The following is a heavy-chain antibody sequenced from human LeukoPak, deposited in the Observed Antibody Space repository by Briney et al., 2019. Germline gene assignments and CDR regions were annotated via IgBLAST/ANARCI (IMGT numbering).Heavy chain of an antibody. J-gene: IGHJ3*02. V-gene: IGHV1-8*02. D-gene: IGHD2-15*01. CDR2: MNPNSGNT. Sequence: GASVKVSCKASGGTFSSYAISWVRQAPGQGLEWMGWMNPNSGNTGYAQKFQGRVTMTRNTSISTAYMELSSLRSEDTAVYYCARGLAGLLAFDIWGQGTMVTVSS. CDR3: ARGLAGLLAFDI. CDR1: GGTFSSYA.